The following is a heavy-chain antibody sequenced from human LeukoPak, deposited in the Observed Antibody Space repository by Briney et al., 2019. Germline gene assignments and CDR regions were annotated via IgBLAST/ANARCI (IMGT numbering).Heavy chain of an antibody. CDR3: ARVGYSSSWYPDYYYMDV. CDR2: ISSNGGST. D-gene: IGHD6-13*01. V-gene: IGHV3-64*01. Sequence: GGSLRLSCAASGFTFSSYAMHWVRQAPGTGLEYVSAISSNGGSTYYANSVKGRFTISRDNSKNTLYLQMGSLRAEDMAVYYCARVGYSSSWYPDYYYMDVWGKGTTGTVSS. CDR1: GFTFSSYA. J-gene: IGHJ6*03.